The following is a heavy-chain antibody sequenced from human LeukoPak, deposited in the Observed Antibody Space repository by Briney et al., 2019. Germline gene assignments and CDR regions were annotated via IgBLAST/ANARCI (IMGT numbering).Heavy chain of an antibody. D-gene: IGHD3-9*01. CDR2: ISAYNGNT. J-gene: IGHJ4*02. Sequence: GASVKVSCKASGYTFTSYGISWVRQAPGQGLEWMGWISAYNGNTNYAQKLQGRVTMTTDTSTSTAYMELRSLRSDDTAVYYCARVPTYYDIFPGYLDYWGQGTLVTVSS. CDR3: ARVPTYYDIFPGYLDY. CDR1: GYTFTSYG. V-gene: IGHV1-18*01.